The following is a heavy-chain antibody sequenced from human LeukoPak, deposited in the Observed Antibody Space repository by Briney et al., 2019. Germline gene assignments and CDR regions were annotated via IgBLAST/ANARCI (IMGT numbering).Heavy chain of an antibody. CDR3: ARGSETYYDFWSGSSFDY. CDR2: INPNNGAT. Sequence: APVKVSCKASGYSFTGYYIHWVRQAPGQGLDWMGWINPNNGATKYAQKFQGRVTMTRDTSISRAYMELTRLRSDDTAVYYCARGSETYYDFWSGSSFDYWGQGTLVTASS. J-gene: IGHJ4*02. CDR1: GYSFTGYY. D-gene: IGHD3-3*01. V-gene: IGHV1-2*02.